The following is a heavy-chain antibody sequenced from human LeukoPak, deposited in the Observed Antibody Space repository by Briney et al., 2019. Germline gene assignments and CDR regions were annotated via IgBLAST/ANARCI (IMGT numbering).Heavy chain of an antibody. CDR1: GYTFTSYG. CDR2: ISAYNGNT. D-gene: IGHD3-10*01. J-gene: IGHJ4*02. CDR3: ASSSYYYGSGSYLFDY. V-gene: IGHV1-18*01. Sequence: ASVKVSCKASGYTFTSYGISWVRQAPGQGLEWMGWISAYNGNTNYAQKLQGRVTMTTDTSTSTAYMELRSLRSDDTAVYYCASSSYYYGSGSYLFDYWGQGTLVTVSS.